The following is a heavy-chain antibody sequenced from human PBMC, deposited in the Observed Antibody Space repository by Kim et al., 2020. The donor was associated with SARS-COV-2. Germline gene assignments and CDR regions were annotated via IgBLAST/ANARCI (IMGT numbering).Heavy chain of an antibody. CDR2: IHHTGRT. J-gene: IGHJ5*02. V-gene: IGHV4-59*01. Sequence: SETLSLTCSVSGGSITNYFWTWIRQPPGKGLEWIGYIHHTGRTNYNPSLRSRVTLSLDTSKNQFSLKLTSVTAADTAMYYCARDVGGTEFDWFDTWGQGALVTVPT. CDR3: ARDVGGTEFDWFDT. CDR1: GGSITNYF. D-gene: IGHD1-1*01.